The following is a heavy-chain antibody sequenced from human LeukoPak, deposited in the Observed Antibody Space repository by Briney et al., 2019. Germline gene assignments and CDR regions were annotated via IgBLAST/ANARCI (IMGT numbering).Heavy chain of an antibody. J-gene: IGHJ4*02. V-gene: IGHV4-61*02. CDR1: GGSISSSSYY. CDR2: IYTSGST. CDR3: ARAIRNVGSGVSYGSEVFDY. D-gene: IGHD3-10*01. Sequence: SETLSLTCTVSGGSISSSSYYWSWIRQPAGKGLEWIGRIYTSGSTNYNPSLKSRVTMSVDTSKNQFSLKLSSVTAADTAVYYCARAIRNVGSGVSYGSEVFDYWGQGTLVTVSS.